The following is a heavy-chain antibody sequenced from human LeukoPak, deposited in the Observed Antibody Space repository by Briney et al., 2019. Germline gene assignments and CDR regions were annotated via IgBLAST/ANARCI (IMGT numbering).Heavy chain of an antibody. V-gene: IGHV3-23*01. CDR3: AKDESMVRGVTTFDM. CDR1: GFTFSSYA. J-gene: IGHJ3*02. Sequence: GGSLILSCAASGFTFSSYAMSWVRQAPGKGLEWVSAISGSGGSTYYADSMKGRFTISRDNSKNTLFLLMNSLRSDDTAVYYCAKDESMVRGVTTFDMWGQGTMVTVSS. CDR2: ISGSGGST. D-gene: IGHD3-10*01.